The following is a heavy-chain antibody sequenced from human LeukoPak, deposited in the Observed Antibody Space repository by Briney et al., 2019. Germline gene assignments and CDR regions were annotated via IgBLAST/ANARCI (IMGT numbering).Heavy chain of an antibody. Sequence: PSETLSLTCAVYIDSFSNYHWNWLRQTPAKGMEWIGEVNESGGTNISPSLRSRVILSVDTSKNQFSLKLISVTVADTATYYCARGQGATVPQVGKNWFDPWGQGTRVTVSS. J-gene: IGHJ5*02. CDR3: ARGQGATVPQVGKNWFDP. D-gene: IGHD1-26*01. V-gene: IGHV4-34*01. CDR1: IDSFSNYH. CDR2: VNESGGT.